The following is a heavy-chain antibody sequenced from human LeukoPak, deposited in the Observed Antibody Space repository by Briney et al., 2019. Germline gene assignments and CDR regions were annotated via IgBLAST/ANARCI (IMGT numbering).Heavy chain of an antibody. D-gene: IGHD5-18*01. J-gene: IGHJ5*02. Sequence: SETLSLTCTVSGGSISSGGYYWSWIRQHPGKGLEWIGYIYYSGSTYYNPSLKSRVTISVDTSKNQFSLRLSSVTAADTAVYYCARDLDGYGHNWFDPWGQGTLVTVSS. CDR2: IYYSGST. CDR1: GGSISSGGYY. CDR3: ARDLDGYGHNWFDP. V-gene: IGHV4-31*03.